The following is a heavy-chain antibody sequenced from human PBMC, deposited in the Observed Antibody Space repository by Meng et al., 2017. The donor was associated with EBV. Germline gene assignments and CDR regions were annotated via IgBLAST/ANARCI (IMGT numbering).Heavy chain of an antibody. J-gene: IGHJ4*02. D-gene: IGHD3-10*01. Sequence: QVELQQSGAEGGKAGASGKVSFSTSGGAFRSDGVSWGRQAHGQGHEGMGGVSTMEGAPHYDKEYHDRVKIIAGESTSTHRMELNKMRFEDTAMYYCASESGRGFTPDYWGQGTLVTVFS. CDR3: ASESGRGFTPDY. CDR1: GGAFRSDG. V-gene: IGHV1-69*01. CDR2: VSTMEGAP.